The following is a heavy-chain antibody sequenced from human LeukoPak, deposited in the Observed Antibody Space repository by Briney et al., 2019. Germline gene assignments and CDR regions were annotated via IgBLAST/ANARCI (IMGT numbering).Heavy chain of an antibody. J-gene: IGHJ4*02. V-gene: IGHV3-23*01. CDR3: ARAGLVGATIVISDY. CDR1: GFTFSSYA. CDR2: ISGSGGST. D-gene: IGHD1-26*01. Sequence: PGGSLRPSCAASGFTFSSYAMSWVRQAPGKGLEWVSAISGSGGSTYYADSVKGRFTISRDNSKNTLYLQMNSLRAEDTAVYYCARAGLVGATIVISDYWGQGTLVTVSS.